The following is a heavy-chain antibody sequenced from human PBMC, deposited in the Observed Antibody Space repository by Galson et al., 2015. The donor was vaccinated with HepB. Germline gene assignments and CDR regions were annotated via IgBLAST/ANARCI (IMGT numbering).Heavy chain of an antibody. J-gene: IGHJ4*02. CDR2: ISHDGSNK. Sequence: SLRLSCAASGFTFSSYGMHWVRQAPGKGLEWVAVISHDGSNKYYADSVKGRFTISRDNSKNTLYLQMNSLRAEDTAVYYCAKGLSRGGQGIDYWGQGTLVTVSS. V-gene: IGHV3-30*18. CDR3: AKGLSRGGQGIDY. D-gene: IGHD3-10*01. CDR1: GFTFSSYG.